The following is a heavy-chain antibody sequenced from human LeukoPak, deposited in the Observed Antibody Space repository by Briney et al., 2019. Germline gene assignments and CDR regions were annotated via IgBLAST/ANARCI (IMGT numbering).Heavy chain of an antibody. CDR1: GFIISSYG. D-gene: IGHD3-3*01. CDR2: ISYDGSNK. CDR3: ARESGPVGVLEWLLPFDY. J-gene: IGHJ4*02. Sequence: PGGSLRLSCAASGFIISSYGLHWVRQAPGKGLEWVAVISYDGSNKYYADSVKGRFTISRDNSKNTLYLQMNSLRAEDTAVYYCARESGPVGVLEWLLPFDYWGQGTLVTVSS. V-gene: IGHV3-30*19.